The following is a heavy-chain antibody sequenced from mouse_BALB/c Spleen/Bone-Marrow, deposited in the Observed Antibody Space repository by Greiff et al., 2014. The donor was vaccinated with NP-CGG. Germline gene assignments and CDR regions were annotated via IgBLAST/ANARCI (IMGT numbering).Heavy chain of an antibody. V-gene: IGHV5-4*02. Sequence: EVQLQQSGGGLVKPGGSLKLSRAASGFTFSDYYIYWLRQTPEKRLEWVATISDGGNYSYYPDSVKGRFTISRDNAKNNLYLQMSSLKSEDTAMYYCARSRMRYGAMDYWGQGTSVTVFS. CDR3: ARSRMRYGAMDY. CDR1: GFTFSDYY. J-gene: IGHJ4*01. CDR2: ISDGGNYS. D-gene: IGHD2-10*02.